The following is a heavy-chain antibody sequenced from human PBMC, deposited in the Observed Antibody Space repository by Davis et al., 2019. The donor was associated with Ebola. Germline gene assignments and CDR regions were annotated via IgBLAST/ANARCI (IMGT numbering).Heavy chain of an antibody. D-gene: IGHD3-22*01. CDR3: AKGELVITSGYFDY. J-gene: IGHJ4*02. CDR1: GFTFSSYG. Sequence: GESPIPPRASLGFTFSSYGMHCVRQAPGNGLEWVPTISSSSSYIYYADSVKGRFTISRDNAKNSLYLQMNSLRAEDTAVYYCAKGELVITSGYFDYWGQGTLVTVSS. V-gene: IGHV3-21*01. CDR2: ISSSSSYI.